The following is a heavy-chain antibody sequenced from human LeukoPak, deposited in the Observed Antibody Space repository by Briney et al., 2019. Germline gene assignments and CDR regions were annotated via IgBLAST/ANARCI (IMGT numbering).Heavy chain of an antibody. Sequence: GASVKVSCKTSHYTFTNYGISWVRQAPGQGLEWMGWISAYNGHTNYAQKLQGRVTMTTDTSTSTAYMELRSLRSDDTAVYYCARVRYSTRDFDYWGQGTLVTGSS. CDR1: HYTFTNYG. CDR3: ARVRYSTRDFDY. D-gene: IGHD5-12*01. V-gene: IGHV1-18*01. CDR2: ISAYNGHT. J-gene: IGHJ4*02.